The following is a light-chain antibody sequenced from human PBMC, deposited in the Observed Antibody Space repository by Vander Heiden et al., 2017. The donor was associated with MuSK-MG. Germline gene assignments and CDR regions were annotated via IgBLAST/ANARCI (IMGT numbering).Light chain of an antibody. V-gene: IGKV3-15*01. CDR2: GAS. CDR1: QSVSTN. J-gene: IGKJ2*01. Sequence: EIMMTQSPATLSASPGERATLSCRASQSVSTNLAWYQQKPGQAPRLLIYGASTRATGIPARFSGSGSGTDFTLTISSLQSEDFAVYYCQQSNDRPPRYTFGQGTKLDIK. CDR3: QQSNDRPPRYT.